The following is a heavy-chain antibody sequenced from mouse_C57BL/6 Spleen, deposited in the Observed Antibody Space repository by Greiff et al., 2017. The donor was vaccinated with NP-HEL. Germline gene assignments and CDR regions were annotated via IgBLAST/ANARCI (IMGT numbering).Heavy chain of an antibody. D-gene: IGHD1-1*01. V-gene: IGHV1-69*01. CDR2: IDPSDSYT. J-gene: IGHJ4*01. Sequence: QVQLKQPGAELVMPGASVKLSCKASGYTFTSYWMHWVKQRPGQGLEWIGEIDPSDSYTNYNQKFKGKSTLTVDKSSSTAYMQLSSLTSEDSAVYYCARSPDYYGSTLYYYAMDYWGQGTSVTVSS. CDR3: ARSPDYYGSTLYYYAMDY. CDR1: GYTFTSYW.